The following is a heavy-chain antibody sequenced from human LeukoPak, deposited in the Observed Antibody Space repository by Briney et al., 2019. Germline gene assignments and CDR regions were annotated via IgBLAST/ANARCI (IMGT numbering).Heavy chain of an antibody. V-gene: IGHV4-39*01. J-gene: IGHJ4*02. CDR1: GGSISSSSYY. CDR3: AGTMIAAAGIPYFDY. CDR2: IYYSGST. Sequence: SETLSLTCTVSGGSISSSSYYWGWIRQPPGKGLEWIGSIYYSGSTYYNPPLKSRVTISVDTSKNQFSLKLSSVTAADTAVYYCAGTMIAAAGIPYFDYWGQGTLVTVSS. D-gene: IGHD6-13*01.